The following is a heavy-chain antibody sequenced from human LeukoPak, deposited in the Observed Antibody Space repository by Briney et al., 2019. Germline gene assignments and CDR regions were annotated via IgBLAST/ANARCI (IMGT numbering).Heavy chain of an antibody. Sequence: PGGSLRLSCVGYGLIFSGYYMSWIRQSPGKGLEWLSYISGSSSSIDYADSVKGRFTISRDNAKNSLYLQMNILRVEDTAVYYCARDRTLGLTTPDHWGQGTLVTVSS. CDR2: ISGSSSSI. V-gene: IGHV3-11*05. J-gene: IGHJ4*02. CDR3: ARDRTLGLTTPDH. CDR1: GLIFSGYY. D-gene: IGHD4-17*01.